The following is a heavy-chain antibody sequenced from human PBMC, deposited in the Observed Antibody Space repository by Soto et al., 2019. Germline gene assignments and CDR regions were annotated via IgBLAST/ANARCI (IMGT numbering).Heavy chain of an antibody. V-gene: IGHV3-30*04. J-gene: IGHJ3*02. D-gene: IGHD1-26*01. CDR1: GFTFSSYA. CDR3: ARDHSKGGTNDAFDI. Sequence: GGSLRLSCAASGFTFSSYAMHWVRQAPGKGLEWVAVISYDGSNKYYADSVKGRFTISRDNSKNTLYLQMNSLRAEDTAVYYCARDHSKGGTNDAFDIWGQGTMVTVSS. CDR2: ISYDGSNK.